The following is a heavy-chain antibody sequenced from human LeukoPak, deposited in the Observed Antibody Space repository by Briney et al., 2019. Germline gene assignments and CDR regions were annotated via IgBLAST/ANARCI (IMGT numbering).Heavy chain of an antibody. V-gene: IGHV3-53*01. Sequence: GGSLRLSCAASGFTVSSNYMSWVRQAPGKGLEWVSVIYSGGSTHYADSVKGRFTISRDNSKNTLYLQMKSLRAEDTAVYYCARSIAAVGPFDYWGQGTLVTVSS. CDR1: GFTVSSNY. CDR3: ARSIAAVGPFDY. D-gene: IGHD6-13*01. CDR2: IYSGGST. J-gene: IGHJ4*02.